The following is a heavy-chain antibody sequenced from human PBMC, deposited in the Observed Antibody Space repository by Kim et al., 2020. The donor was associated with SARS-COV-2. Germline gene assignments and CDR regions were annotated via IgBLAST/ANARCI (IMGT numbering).Heavy chain of an antibody. CDR2: INPSGGST. V-gene: IGHV1-46*01. CDR1: GYTFTSYY. D-gene: IGHD3-10*01. J-gene: IGHJ6*02. Sequence: ASVKVSCKASGYTFTSYYMHWVRQAPGQGLEWMGIINPSGGSTSYAQKFQGRVTMTRDTSTSTVYMELSSLRSEDTAVYYCASVSLGGVLGRGTLGSHHYYYYYYGMDVWGQGTTVTVSS. CDR3: ASVSLGGVLGRGTLGSHHYYYYYYGMDV.